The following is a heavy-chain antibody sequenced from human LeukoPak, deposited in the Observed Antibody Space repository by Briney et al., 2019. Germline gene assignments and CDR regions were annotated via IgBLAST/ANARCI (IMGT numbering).Heavy chain of an antibody. J-gene: IGHJ5*02. CDR3: ARGLTHTPNHFDP. V-gene: IGHV3-7*01. CDR2: INQDGSVN. D-gene: IGHD1-14*01. Sequence: PGGSLRLSCAASGFTFSNYWMNWVRQAPGKGLEWVANINQDGSVNYYVDSLKGRFTISRDNTKNSLYLQMDSLRAEDTAVYYCARGLTHTPNHFDPWGQGTLVTVSS. CDR1: GFTFSNYW.